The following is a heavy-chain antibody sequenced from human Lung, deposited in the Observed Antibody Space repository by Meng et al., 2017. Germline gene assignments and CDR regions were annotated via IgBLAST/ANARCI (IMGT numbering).Heavy chain of an antibody. V-gene: IGHV4-34*01. CDR2: INHSGST. CDR3: ARGPTTMAHDFDY. D-gene: IGHD4-11*01. J-gene: IGHJ4*02. Sequence: QVHVQQWGPGRLKLAASRSLPCLFSGGSFSDYYWRWIRQPPGKGLEWIGEINHSGSTNYNPSPESRATISVDTSQNNLSLKLSSVTAADSAVYYCARGPTTMAHDFDYWGQGTLVTVSS. CDR1: GGSFSDYY.